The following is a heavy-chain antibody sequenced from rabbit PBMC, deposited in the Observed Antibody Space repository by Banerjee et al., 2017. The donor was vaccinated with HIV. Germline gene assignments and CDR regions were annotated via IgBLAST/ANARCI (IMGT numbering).Heavy chain of an antibody. D-gene: IGHD6-1*01. CDR1: GFSFSNKAV. V-gene: IGHV1S45*01. CDR3: VREAGYAGYGDASL. CDR2: INAVTGKA. J-gene: IGHJ6*01. Sequence: QEQLVESGGGLVKPEGSLKLSCTASGFSFSNKAVMCWVRQAPGKGLEWIACINAVTGKAVYASWAKGRFTFSKTSSTTVTLQMTSLTAADTATYFCVREAGYAGYGDASLWGPGTLVTVS.